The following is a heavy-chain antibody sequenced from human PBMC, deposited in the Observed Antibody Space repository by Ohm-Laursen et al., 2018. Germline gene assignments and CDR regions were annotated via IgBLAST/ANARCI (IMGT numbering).Heavy chain of an antibody. J-gene: IGHJ4*02. CDR3: ARVGIAIFGVVITRFDY. CDR1: GYTFTGYY. D-gene: IGHD3-3*01. V-gene: IGHV1-2*02. Sequence: ASVKVSCKASGYTFTGYYMHWVRQAPGQGLEWMGWINPNSGGTNYAQKFQGRVTMTRDTSISTAYMELSRLRSDDTAVYYCARVGIAIFGVVITRFDYWGRGTLVTVSS. CDR2: INPNSGGT.